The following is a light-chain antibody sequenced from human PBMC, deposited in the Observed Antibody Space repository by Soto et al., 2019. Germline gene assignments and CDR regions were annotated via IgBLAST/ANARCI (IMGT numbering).Light chain of an antibody. V-gene: IGKV3-20*01. CDR3: QQYGSSPQT. Sequence: EIVLTQSPGTVSLSPGEKATLSCRASQSVSSSYLAWYQQKPGQAPRLLIYGASSRATGIPDRFSGSGSGTDFTLTISRLEPEDFAVYYCQQYGSSPQTFGQGTTVEIK. J-gene: IGKJ1*01. CDR1: QSVSSSY. CDR2: GAS.